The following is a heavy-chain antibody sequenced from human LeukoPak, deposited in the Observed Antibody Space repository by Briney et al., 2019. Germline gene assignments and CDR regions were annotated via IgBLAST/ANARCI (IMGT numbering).Heavy chain of an antibody. J-gene: IGHJ4*02. Sequence: AASVKVSCKVSGYTLTELSMHWVRQAPGKGLEWMGGFDPEDGETIYAQKFQGRVTMTEDTSTDTAYMELSSLRSEGTAVYYCARGGRLLTYCSSTSCYTGRGGQGTLVTVSS. CDR3: ARGGRLLTYCSSTSCYTGR. V-gene: IGHV1-24*01. D-gene: IGHD2-2*02. CDR2: FDPEDGET. CDR1: GYTLTELS.